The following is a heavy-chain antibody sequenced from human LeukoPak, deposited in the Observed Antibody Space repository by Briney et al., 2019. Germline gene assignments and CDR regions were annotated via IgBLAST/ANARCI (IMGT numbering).Heavy chain of an antibody. CDR3: ARVLGSSWYSYFQH. Sequence: KPSETLSLTCTVSGGSISSYYWSWIRQPPGKGLEWVSYISSSGSTIYYADSVKGRFTISRDNAKNSLYLQMNSLRAEDTAVYYCARVLGSSWYSYFQHWGQGTLVTVSS. CDR1: GGSISSYY. CDR2: ISSSGSTI. J-gene: IGHJ1*01. V-gene: IGHV3-11*01. D-gene: IGHD6-13*01.